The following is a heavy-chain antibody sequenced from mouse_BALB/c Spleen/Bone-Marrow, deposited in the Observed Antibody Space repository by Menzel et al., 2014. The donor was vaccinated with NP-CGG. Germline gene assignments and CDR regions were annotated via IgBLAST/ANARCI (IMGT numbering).Heavy chain of an antibody. CDR1: GFTFTDYY. J-gene: IGHJ2*01. CDR2: IRNKAYGYTT. D-gene: IGHD1-1*01. V-gene: IGHV7-3*02. CDR3: ARDMGGLLFDS. Sequence: EVQVVESGGGLVQPGGSLRFSCATSGFTFTDYYMNWVRQPPGKALEWLAFIRNKAYGYTTEYSASVKGRFTISRDNSQNILYLKMNTLRAEDSATYYCARDMGGLLFDSWGQGTTLSVSS.